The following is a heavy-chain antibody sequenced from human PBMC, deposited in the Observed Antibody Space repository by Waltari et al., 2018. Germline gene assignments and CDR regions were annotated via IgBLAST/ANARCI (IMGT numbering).Heavy chain of an antibody. CDR2: IIPIFGTA. V-gene: IGHV1-69*13. J-gene: IGHJ4*02. Sequence: QVQLVQSGAEVKKPGSSVKVSCKASGGTFSSYATSWLRQAPGQGREWMGGIIPIFGTANYAQKFQGRVTITADESTSTAYMELSSLRSEDTGVYYCASAPDSGYDSPYWGQGTLVTVSS. D-gene: IGHD5-12*01. CDR3: ASAPDSGYDSPY. CDR1: GGTFSSYA.